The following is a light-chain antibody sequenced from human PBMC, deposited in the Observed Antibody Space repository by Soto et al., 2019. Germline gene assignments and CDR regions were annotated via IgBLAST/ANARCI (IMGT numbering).Light chain of an antibody. Sequence: DIQMIQSPSSLSASVEDRVTITCRASQSISSHLNWYQQKPGKAPKLLIFAASSLQSGVPSRFSGSRSGPDFTLTISSLQTEDFATYYCQQSYSSPPTFGQGTKVEIK. CDR3: QQSYSSPPT. V-gene: IGKV1-39*01. CDR1: QSISSH. J-gene: IGKJ1*01. CDR2: AAS.